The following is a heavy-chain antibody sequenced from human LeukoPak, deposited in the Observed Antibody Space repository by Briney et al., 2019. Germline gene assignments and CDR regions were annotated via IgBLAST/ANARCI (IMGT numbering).Heavy chain of an antibody. J-gene: IGHJ4*02. CDR1: GFTFSSYA. CDR3: AKAEMTTVTISSPPAYYFDY. CDR2: ISGSGGST. Sequence: GGSLRLSCAASGFTFSSYAMSWVRQAPGKGREWVSAISGSGGSTYYADSVKGRFTISRDNSKNTLYLQMNSLRAEDTAVYYCAKAEMTTVTISSPPAYYFDYWGQGTLVTVSS. V-gene: IGHV3-23*01. D-gene: IGHD4-17*01.